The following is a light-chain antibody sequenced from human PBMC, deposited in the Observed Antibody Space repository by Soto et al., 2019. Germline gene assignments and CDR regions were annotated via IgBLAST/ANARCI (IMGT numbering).Light chain of an antibody. J-gene: IGKJ5*01. CDR3: QEYTRDWT. V-gene: IGKV1-5*01. CDR2: DAS. Sequence: DIQMTQSPSTLSASVGDRVTITCRASQSISSWLAWYQQKPGKAPKLLIYDASSLESGVPSRFSGSGSGTEFNVSISSLMLDEFAPHDCQEYTRDWTFA. CDR1: QSISSW.